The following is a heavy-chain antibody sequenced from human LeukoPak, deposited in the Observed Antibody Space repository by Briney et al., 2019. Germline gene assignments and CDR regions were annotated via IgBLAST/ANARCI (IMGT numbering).Heavy chain of an antibody. V-gene: IGHV1-8*01. CDR3: ARGGDGYTSSVDY. D-gene: IGHD5-24*01. Sequence: AASVKVSCKASGYTFTNFDINWVRQAPGQGLEWMGWMNPVSGNTGYAQKFQGRVTITRNTSISTAYMELSSLRSEDTAVYYCARGGDGYTSSVDYWGQGTLVTVSS. J-gene: IGHJ4*02. CDR1: GYTFTNFD. CDR2: MNPVSGNT.